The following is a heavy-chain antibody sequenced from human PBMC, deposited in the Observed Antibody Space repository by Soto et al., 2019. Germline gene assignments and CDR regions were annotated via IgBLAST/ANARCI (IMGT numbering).Heavy chain of an antibody. Sequence: PSETLSLTCTVSGGSISSYYWSWIRQPPGKGLEWIGYIYYSGSTNYNPSLKSRVTISVDTSKNQFSLKLSSVTAADTAVYYCARGDYDYVWGSFVDWGQGTLVTVSS. D-gene: IGHD3-16*01. J-gene: IGHJ4*02. V-gene: IGHV4-59*01. CDR3: ARGDYDYVWGSFVD. CDR2: IYYSGST. CDR1: GGSISSYY.